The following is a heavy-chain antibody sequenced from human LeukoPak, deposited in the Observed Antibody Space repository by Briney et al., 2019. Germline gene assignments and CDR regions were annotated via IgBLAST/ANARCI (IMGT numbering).Heavy chain of an antibody. J-gene: IGHJ6*02. Sequence: GGSLRLSCAASGFTFSSYAMSWVRQAPGKGLEWVSAISGSGGSTYYADSVKGRFTISRDNSKNTLYLQMNSLRAEDTAVYYCAGGGSGYDFWSGYYDATCGMDIWGQGTTVTVSS. V-gene: IGHV3-23*01. CDR1: GFTFSSYA. CDR3: AGGGSGYDFWSGYYDATCGMDI. D-gene: IGHD3-3*01. CDR2: ISGSGGST.